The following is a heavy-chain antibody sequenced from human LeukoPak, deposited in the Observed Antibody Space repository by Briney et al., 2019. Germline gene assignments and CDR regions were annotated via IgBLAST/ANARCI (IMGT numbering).Heavy chain of an antibody. V-gene: IGHV3-53*01. D-gene: IGHD5-18*01. J-gene: IGHJ4*02. CDR2: IYRGGSA. Sequence: GGSLRLSCAASGLNVSTNNMNWVRQAPGKGLEWVSVIYRGGSALNANSVKGRFTISRDSSRNTLFLQMNSLRAEDTAVYYCARGYSSADYWGQGTLVTVSS. CDR3: ARGYSSADY. CDR1: GLNVSTNN.